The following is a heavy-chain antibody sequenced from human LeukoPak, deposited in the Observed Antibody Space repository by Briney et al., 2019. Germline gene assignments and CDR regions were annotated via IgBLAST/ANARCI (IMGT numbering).Heavy chain of an antibody. D-gene: IGHD1-7*01. J-gene: IGHJ1*01. Sequence: AASVKVSCKASGYTFTGYHIHWVRQAPGQGLEWMGWINPNSGGTNYAQKFQGRVTMTRDTSISTAYMELTRLRSDDTAVYYCARVFDNWNYGRYAEYFQHWGQGTLVTVSS. CDR1: GYTFTGYH. CDR2: INPNSGGT. V-gene: IGHV1-2*02. CDR3: ARVFDNWNYGRYAEYFQH.